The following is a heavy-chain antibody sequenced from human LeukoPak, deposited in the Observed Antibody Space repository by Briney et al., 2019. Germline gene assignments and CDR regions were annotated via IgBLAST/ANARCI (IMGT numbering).Heavy chain of an antibody. J-gene: IGHJ4*02. D-gene: IGHD2-2*01. CDR2: IKQDGSEK. Sequence: GGSLRLSCAASGFTVSSNYMSWVRQAPGKGLEWVANIKQDGSEKYYVDSVKGRFTISRDNAKNSLYLQMNSLRAEDTAVYYCARGGTLVVPAALPDYWGQGTLVTVSS. CDR1: GFTVSSNY. V-gene: IGHV3-7*04. CDR3: ARGGTLVVPAALPDY.